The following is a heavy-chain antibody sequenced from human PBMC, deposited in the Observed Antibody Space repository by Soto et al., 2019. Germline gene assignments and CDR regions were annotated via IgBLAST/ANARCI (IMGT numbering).Heavy chain of an antibody. J-gene: IGHJ4*02. D-gene: IGHD6-19*01. Sequence: XSVKVSCKASVYTFTSYGISWVRQAPGQGLEWMGWISVHNGNRNYGQNFQGRVTMTTDTSTSTSYMELRSLRSDDTAVYYCARDQTYSSGWYFDYWGQGTLVTVSS. CDR3: ARDQTYSSGWYFDY. V-gene: IGHV1-18*04. CDR1: VYTFTSYG. CDR2: ISVHNGNR.